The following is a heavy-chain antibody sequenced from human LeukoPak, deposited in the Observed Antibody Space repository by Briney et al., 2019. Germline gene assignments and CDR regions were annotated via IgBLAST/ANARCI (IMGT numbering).Heavy chain of an antibody. J-gene: IGHJ4*02. CDR2: INSDGSST. V-gene: IGHV3-74*01. D-gene: IGHD6-19*01. CDR1: GFTFSSYW. CDR3: ARVLAGEAYFDY. Sequence: GGSLRLSCAASGFTFSSYWMHWVRQAPGKGLVWVSRINSDGSSTSYANSVKGRFTISRDNAKNTLYLQMNSLRAEDTAVYYCARVLAGEAYFDYWGQGTLVTVPS.